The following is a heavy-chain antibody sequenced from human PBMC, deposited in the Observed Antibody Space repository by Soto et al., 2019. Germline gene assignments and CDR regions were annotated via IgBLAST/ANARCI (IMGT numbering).Heavy chain of an antibody. CDR1: GGSISSGGYS. CDR3: ASSYYDSSGSALRD. D-gene: IGHD3-22*01. Sequence: QLQLQESGSGLVKPSQTLSLTCAVSGGSISSGGYSWGWIRQPPGKGLEWIGYIYHSGSTYYNPSLKRRVTISGDRSKNQFSLKLSSVTAADTAVYYCASSYYDSSGSALRDWGQGTLVTVSS. CDR2: IYHSGST. J-gene: IGHJ1*01. V-gene: IGHV4-30-2*01.